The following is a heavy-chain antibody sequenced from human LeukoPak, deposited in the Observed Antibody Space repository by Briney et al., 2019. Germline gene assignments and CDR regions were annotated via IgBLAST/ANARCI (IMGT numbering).Heavy chain of an antibody. CDR1: GFTVSSNY. D-gene: IGHD3-16*01. CDR2: IYSGGST. V-gene: IGHV3-66*01. Sequence: GGSLRLSCAASGFTVSSNYMSWVRQAPGKGLEWVSVIYSGGSTYYADSVKGRFTISRDNSNNTLYLQMNSLRAEHTAVSYCARNGGYSYDYFNYWGQGTLVTVSS. J-gene: IGHJ4*02. CDR3: ARNGGYSYDYFNY.